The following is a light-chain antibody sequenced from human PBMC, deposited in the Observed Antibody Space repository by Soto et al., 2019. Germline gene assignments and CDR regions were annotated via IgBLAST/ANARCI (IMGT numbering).Light chain of an antibody. CDR2: RNS. Sequence: QSVLTQAPSAAGTPGQRVTISCSGSSSNIGSNSVNWYQQLPGTAPKLLMYRNSQRPSGVPDRFSGSKSGTSASLTVSGRQSEDEADYYCAAWDDSLNGVVFGGGTKLTVL. J-gene: IGLJ3*02. V-gene: IGLV1-44*01. CDR3: AAWDDSLNGVV. CDR1: SSNIGSNS.